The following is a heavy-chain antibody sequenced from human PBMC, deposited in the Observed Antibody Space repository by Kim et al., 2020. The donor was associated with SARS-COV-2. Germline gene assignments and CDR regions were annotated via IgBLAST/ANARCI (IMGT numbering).Heavy chain of an antibody. D-gene: IGHD6-19*01. CDR1: GFTFTSRA. CDR2: INKGGNP. V-gene: IGHV3-23*01. Sequence: GGSLRLSCVASGFTFTSRAMSWFRQAPGKGPEWVASINKGGNPYYADSVTGRFTISRDITEDTLYLQMHRLRVEDTALYYCAKDHPSSGWPAVVAWGQGTLVAVSS. J-gene: IGHJ5*02. CDR3: AKDHPSSGWPAVVA.